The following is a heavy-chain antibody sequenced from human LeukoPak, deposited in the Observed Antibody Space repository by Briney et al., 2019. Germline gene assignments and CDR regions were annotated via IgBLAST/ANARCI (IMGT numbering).Heavy chain of an antibody. V-gene: IGHV3-21*01. CDR3: ARDLQEEDIVVVPAASDY. CDR1: GFTFSSYS. Sequence: GGSLRLSCAASGFTFSSYSMNWVRQAPGKGLEWVSSICSSSSYIYYADSVKGRFTISRDNAKNSPYLQMNSLRAEDTAVYYCARDLQEEDIVVVPAASDYWGQGTLVTVSS. D-gene: IGHD2-2*01. CDR2: ICSSSSYI. J-gene: IGHJ4*02.